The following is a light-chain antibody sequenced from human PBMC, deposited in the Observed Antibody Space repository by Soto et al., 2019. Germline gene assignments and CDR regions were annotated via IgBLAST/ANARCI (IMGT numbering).Light chain of an antibody. CDR2: DAS. J-gene: IGKJ2*01. CDR3: QHYDTLPLPVYT. CDR1: QDISNN. V-gene: IGKV1-33*01. Sequence: DIQMTQSPSSLSASVGDRVTITYQASQDISNNLNWYQKKPGKAPKVLIYDASTLVAGVPSRFSGSGSGTDFALTISGLPPEDFATYYCQHYDTLPLPVYTFGQGTKLEI.